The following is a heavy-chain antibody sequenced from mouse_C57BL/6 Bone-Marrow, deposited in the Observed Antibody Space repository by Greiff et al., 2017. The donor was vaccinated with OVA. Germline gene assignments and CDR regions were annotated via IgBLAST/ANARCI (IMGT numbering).Heavy chain of an antibody. D-gene: IGHD1-1*01. J-gene: IGHJ4*01. Sequence: VQLQQSGAELVRPGASVKLSCTASGFNIKDYYMHWVKQRPEQGLEWIGRIDPEDGDTEYAPKFQGKATMTADTSSNTAYLQLSSLTSEDTAVYYCTLYGSSLYYYAMDYWGQGTSVTVSS. CDR2: IDPEDGDT. V-gene: IGHV14-1*01. CDR3: TLYGSSLYYYAMDY. CDR1: GFNIKDYY.